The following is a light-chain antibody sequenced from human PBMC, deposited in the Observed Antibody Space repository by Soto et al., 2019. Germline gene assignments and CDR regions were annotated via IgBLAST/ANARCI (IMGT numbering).Light chain of an antibody. V-gene: IGKV3-20*01. J-gene: IGKJ1*01. CDR2: SVS. CDR3: QLYSGSPWT. Sequence: VVLTQSPGTLSLSPGERATLSCRASQTISHKYLAWFQQKAGQAPRLLIHSVSVRATGAPDRFSGSGSGTDFTLTMSRLEPEDFAVYYCQLYSGSPWTFGQGTKVEV. CDR1: QTISHKY.